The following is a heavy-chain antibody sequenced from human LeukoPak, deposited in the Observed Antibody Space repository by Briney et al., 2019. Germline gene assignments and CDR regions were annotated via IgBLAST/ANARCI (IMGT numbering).Heavy chain of an antibody. CDR3: ARQDYSSHEGWFDP. Sequence: SETLSLTCTVSVGSITTTNYYWAWIRQPPGRGLEWIGSMYHSGITYYNPSLKSRVTMSVDTSKDQFSLKLISVTAADTAVYYCARQDYSSHEGWFDPWGHGTLVTVSS. CDR2: MYHSGIT. CDR1: VGSITTTNYY. J-gene: IGHJ5*02. D-gene: IGHD6-13*01. V-gene: IGHV4-39*01.